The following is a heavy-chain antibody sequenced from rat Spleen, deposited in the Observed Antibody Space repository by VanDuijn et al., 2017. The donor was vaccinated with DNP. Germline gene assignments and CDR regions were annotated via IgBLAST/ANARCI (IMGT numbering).Heavy chain of an antibody. Sequence: EVKLVESGGGLVQPGRSLKLSCAVSGFNFNDYWMGWVRQAPGKGLEWIGDVNKDSSTIVYTPSLRDKFTISRDNAQNTLYLQMSKLGSEDTALYYCTKGPNYGGHSDYFDNWGQGVMVTVSS. CDR3: TKGPNYGGHSDYFDN. V-gene: IGHV4-2*01. CDR1: GFNFNDYW. J-gene: IGHJ2*01. D-gene: IGHD1-11*01. CDR2: VNKDSSTI.